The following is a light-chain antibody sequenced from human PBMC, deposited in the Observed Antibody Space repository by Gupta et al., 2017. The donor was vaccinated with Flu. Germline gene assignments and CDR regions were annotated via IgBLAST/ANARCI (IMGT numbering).Light chain of an antibody. J-gene: IGKJ2*01. CDR1: QTISTF. V-gene: IGKV1-39*01. CDR3: QQTYSIPYT. Sequence: IQMTQSPSSLSAFVGDRVSITCRASQTISTFLNWYQQKPGKAPKVLIYATSTLQSGVPSRFSGSASGPDFTLTISSLQPEDFATYYCQQTYSIPYTFGQGTRLEIK. CDR2: ATS.